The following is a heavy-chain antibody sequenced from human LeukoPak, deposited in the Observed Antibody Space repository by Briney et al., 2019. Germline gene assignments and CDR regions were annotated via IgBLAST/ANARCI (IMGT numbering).Heavy chain of an antibody. V-gene: IGHV3-21*01. J-gene: IGHJ4*02. D-gene: IGHD4-11*01. CDR1: GFTFSSNT. CDR2: TSSSTIYI. CDR3: ASGMTTVPTGTH. Sequence: GGSLRLSCAASGFTFSSNTMNWVRQAPGKGLEWVSSTSSSTIYIYYADSLKGRFTISRDDAKNSPYLQMNSLRAEDTAVYYCASGMTTVPTGTHWGQGTLVTVSS.